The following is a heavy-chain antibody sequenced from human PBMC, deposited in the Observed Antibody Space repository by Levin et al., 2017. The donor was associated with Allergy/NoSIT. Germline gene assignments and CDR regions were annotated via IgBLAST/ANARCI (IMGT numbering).Heavy chain of an antibody. CDR1: GFTFSSYG. Sequence: GGSLRLSCAASGFTFSSYGMHWVRQAPGKGLEWVAVIWYDGSNKYYADSVKGRFTISRDNSKNTLYLQMNSLRAEDTAVYYCARESREYSGYDSSPFDYWGQGTLVTVSS. V-gene: IGHV3-33*01. CDR2: IWYDGSNK. J-gene: IGHJ4*02. D-gene: IGHD5-12*01. CDR3: ARESREYSGYDSSPFDY.